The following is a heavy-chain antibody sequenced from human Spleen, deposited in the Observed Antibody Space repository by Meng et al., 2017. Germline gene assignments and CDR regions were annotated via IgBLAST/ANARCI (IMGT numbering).Heavy chain of an antibody. D-gene: IGHD6-13*01. Sequence: GQVVHAGAEVKKPGASVKVSSKPSGYNFPDYYIHWVRQAPGQGLEWMGRIDPKNGDTHYAQKFQGRVTMTGDTSISTAYMDLSGLRSDDTAVYYCARDEDISAAGKLFGDYWGQGTLVTVSS. CDR2: IDPKNGDT. CDR3: ARDEDISAAGKLFGDY. J-gene: IGHJ4*02. CDR1: GYNFPDYY. V-gene: IGHV1-2*06.